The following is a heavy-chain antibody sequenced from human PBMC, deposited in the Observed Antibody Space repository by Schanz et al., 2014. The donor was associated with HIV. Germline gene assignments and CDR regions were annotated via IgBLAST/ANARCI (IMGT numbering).Heavy chain of an antibody. D-gene: IGHD2-15*01. CDR3: ARDGWYYYGMDV. Sequence: EVQLVESGGGLVQPGGSLRLSCAASGFTFSSYNFNWVRQAPGKGLEWVSSITTSSRFYADSVKGRFTISRDNAKNSLFLQMNNLRAEDTAVYYCARDGWYYYGMDVWGQGTTVTVSS. V-gene: IGHV3-21*01. CDR2: ITTSSR. J-gene: IGHJ6*02. CDR1: GFTFSSYN.